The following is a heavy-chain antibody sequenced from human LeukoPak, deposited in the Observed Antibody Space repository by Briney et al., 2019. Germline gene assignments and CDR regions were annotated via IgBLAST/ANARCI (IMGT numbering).Heavy chain of an antibody. CDR1: GFTFSSYG. Sequence: GGSLRLSCAASGFTFSSYGMHWVRQAPGKGLEWVAVIWYDGSNKYYADSVKGRFTISRDNSKNTVYLQMNSLRAEDTALYYCARESYYYDSRGHRTDTEFDFWGQGTLVTVSS. CDR2: IWYDGSNK. D-gene: IGHD3-22*01. V-gene: IGHV3-33*01. J-gene: IGHJ4*02. CDR3: ARESYYYDSRGHRTDTEFDF.